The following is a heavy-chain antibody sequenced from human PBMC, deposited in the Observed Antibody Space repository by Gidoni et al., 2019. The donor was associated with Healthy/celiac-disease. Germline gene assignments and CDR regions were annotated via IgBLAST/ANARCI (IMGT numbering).Heavy chain of an antibody. J-gene: IGHJ5*02. CDR2: ISYYGSNK. CDR1: GFTFSSYG. D-gene: IGHD1-7*01. CDR3: AKELELGGNWFDP. V-gene: IGHV3-30*18. Sequence: QVQLVESGGGVVQPGRSLRLSCAASGFTFSSYGMHWVRQAPGKGLEWVAVISYYGSNKYYADSVKGRFTISRDNSKNTLYLQMNSLRAEDTAVYYCAKELELGGNWFDPWGQGTLVTVSS.